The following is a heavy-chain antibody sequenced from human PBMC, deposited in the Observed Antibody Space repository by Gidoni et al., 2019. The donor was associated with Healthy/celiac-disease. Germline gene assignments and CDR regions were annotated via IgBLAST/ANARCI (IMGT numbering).Heavy chain of an antibody. Sequence: EVQLVESGGGLVQPGGSLNLSCAASGFTFSGSAMHWVRQASGKGLEWVGRIRSKANSYATAYAASVKGRFTISRDDSKNTAYLQMNSLKTEDTAVYYCRGYISGSYQDFDYWGQGTLVTVSS. J-gene: IGHJ4*02. CDR3: RGYISGSYQDFDY. CDR1: GFTFSGSA. D-gene: IGHD1-26*01. V-gene: IGHV3-73*02. CDR2: IRSKANSYAT.